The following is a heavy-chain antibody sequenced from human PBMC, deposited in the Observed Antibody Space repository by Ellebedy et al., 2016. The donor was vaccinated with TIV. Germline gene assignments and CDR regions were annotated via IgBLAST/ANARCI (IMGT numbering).Heavy chain of an antibody. CDR3: ARALLDSSGQSYFDY. CDR2: ISYDGRNE. J-gene: IGHJ4*02. CDR1: GFSFSTYA. D-gene: IGHD6-19*01. V-gene: IGHV3-30*15. Sequence: GGSLRLSCAASGFSFSTYAMNWVRQAPGKGLEWMAVISYDGRNENYADAAKGRFTISRDNSKNTLYLQMGGLRAEDTAMYYCARALLDSSGQSYFDYWGQGTLVTVSS.